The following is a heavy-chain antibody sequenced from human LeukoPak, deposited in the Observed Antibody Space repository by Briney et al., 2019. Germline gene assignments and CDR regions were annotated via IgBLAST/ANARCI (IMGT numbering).Heavy chain of an antibody. CDR2: SNSIGSST. CDR1: GFTFSSCW. J-gene: IGHJ4*02. D-gene: IGHD6-6*01. CDR3: ARGGPYSSSSLDY. V-gene: IGHV3-74*01. Sequence: PGGSLRLSCAASGFTFSSCWMHWVRQAPGKGLVWVSHSNSIGSSTYYADSVKGRFTISRDSAKNTLYLQMNSLRAEDTAVYYCARGGPYSSSSLDYWGQGTLVTVSS.